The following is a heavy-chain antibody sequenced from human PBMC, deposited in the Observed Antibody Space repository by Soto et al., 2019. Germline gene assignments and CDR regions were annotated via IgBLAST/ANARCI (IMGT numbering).Heavy chain of an antibody. CDR1: GGSISSYY. J-gene: IGHJ4*02. D-gene: IGHD3-10*01. V-gene: IGHV4-59*01. Sequence: LSLTCTVSGGSISSYYWSWIRQPPGKGLEWIGYIYYSGSTNYNPSLKSRVTISVDTSKNQFSLKLSSVTAADTAVYYCASSFYYGSGSYLDYWGQGTLVTVSS. CDR2: IYYSGST. CDR3: ASSFYYGSGSYLDY.